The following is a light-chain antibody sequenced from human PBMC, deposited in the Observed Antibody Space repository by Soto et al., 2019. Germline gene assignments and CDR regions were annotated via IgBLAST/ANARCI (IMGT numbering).Light chain of an antibody. Sequence: DIQMTQSPSTLSASVGDRVTITCRASQSISSWLAWYQQKPGKAPKLLIYDASSLESEVPSRFSGSGSGTEFTLTISSLQPDDFATYCCQQYNSYSEYTYGQGTKLEIK. CDR2: DAS. CDR3: QQYNSYSEYT. J-gene: IGKJ2*01. V-gene: IGKV1-5*01. CDR1: QSISSW.